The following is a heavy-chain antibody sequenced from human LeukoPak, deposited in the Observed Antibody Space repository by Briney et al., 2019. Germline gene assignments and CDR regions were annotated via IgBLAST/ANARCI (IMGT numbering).Heavy chain of an antibody. D-gene: IGHD6-19*01. Sequence: SETLSLTCTVSGGSISSSSYYWGWIRQPPGKGLEWIGSIYYSGSTYYNPSPKSRVTISVDTSKNQSSLKLSSVTAADTAVYYCARLIRLAVADYYFDYWGQGTLVTVSS. CDR1: GGSISSSSYY. CDR3: ARLIRLAVADYYFDY. V-gene: IGHV4-39*01. CDR2: IYYSGST. J-gene: IGHJ4*02.